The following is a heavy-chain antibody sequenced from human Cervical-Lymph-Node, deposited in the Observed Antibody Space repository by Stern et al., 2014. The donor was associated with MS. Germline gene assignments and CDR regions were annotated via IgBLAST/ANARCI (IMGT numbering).Heavy chain of an antibody. CDR1: GNTFTRYY. CDR2: INPSAGST. Sequence: VQLVESGPEVKKPGASVKVSCKASGNTFTRYYIHWVRQPPGQGLEWTGIINPSAGSTRYAQKFQGRVTMTRDTSTSTVYMELSSLRSEDTAVYYCAREVAGHRLGMMDVWGQGTTVTVSS. CDR3: AREVAGHRLGMMDV. J-gene: IGHJ6*02. V-gene: IGHV1-46*01. D-gene: IGHD6-19*01.